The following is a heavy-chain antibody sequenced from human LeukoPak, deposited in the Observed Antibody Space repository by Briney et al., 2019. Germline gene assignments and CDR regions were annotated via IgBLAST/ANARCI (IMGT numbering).Heavy chain of an antibody. J-gene: IGHJ4*02. Sequence: GGSLRLSCAASGFTFSGYGMHWVRQAPGKGLEWVAFIRYDGNNKYYTDSVKGRFTISRDNSKNTPYLQMNSLRADDTAVYYCAKDGGDHMYDYWGQGTLVTVSS. CDR2: IRYDGNNK. CDR3: AKDGGDHMYDY. V-gene: IGHV3-30*02. CDR1: GFTFSGYG. D-gene: IGHD2-21*02.